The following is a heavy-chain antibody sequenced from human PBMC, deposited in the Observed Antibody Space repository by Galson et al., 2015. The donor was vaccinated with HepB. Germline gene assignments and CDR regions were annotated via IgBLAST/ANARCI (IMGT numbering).Heavy chain of an antibody. CDR2: IIPIFGTA. J-gene: IGHJ6*03. CDR1: GGTFSSYA. V-gene: IGHV1-69*13. D-gene: IGHD1-26*01. Sequence: SVKVSCKASGGTFSSYAISWVRQAPGQGLEWMGGIIPIFGTANYAQKFQGRVTITADESTSTAYMELSSLRSEDTAVYYCARGELIVGATMAYYYMDVWGKGTTVTVSS. CDR3: ARGELIVGATMAYYYMDV.